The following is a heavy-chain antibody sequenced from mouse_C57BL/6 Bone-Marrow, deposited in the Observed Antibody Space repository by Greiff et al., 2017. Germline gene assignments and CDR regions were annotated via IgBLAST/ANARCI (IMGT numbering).Heavy chain of an antibody. CDR2: ISNGGSYT. V-gene: IGHV5-4*01. CDR3: ARERGLLGPLDY. D-gene: IGHD2-1*01. CDR1: GFTFSSYD. Sequence: EVKLMESGGGLVKPGGSLKLSCAASGFTFSSYDMSWVRQTPEKRLEWVATISNGGSYTYYPDNVKGRFTISRANAKNNLYLHMSHLKAEDTAMYYCARERGLLGPLDYWGQGTTLTVSS. J-gene: IGHJ2*01.